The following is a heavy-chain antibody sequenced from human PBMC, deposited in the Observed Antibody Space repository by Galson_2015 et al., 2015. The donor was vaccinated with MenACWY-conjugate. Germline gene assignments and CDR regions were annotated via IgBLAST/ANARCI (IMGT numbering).Heavy chain of an antibody. V-gene: IGHV3-30*18. Sequence: SLRLSCAASGFTFNHYGMHRVRQAPGRGLESVAVITYDGGVSYHADSVKGRFTISRDNSKDTLYLQMNSLRVEDTAIYYCAKDSDYVWGRSYYFDYWGPGTLVTVSS. CDR1: GFTFNHYG. J-gene: IGHJ4*02. CDR3: AKDSDYVWGRSYYFDY. CDR2: ITYDGGVS. D-gene: IGHD3-16*01.